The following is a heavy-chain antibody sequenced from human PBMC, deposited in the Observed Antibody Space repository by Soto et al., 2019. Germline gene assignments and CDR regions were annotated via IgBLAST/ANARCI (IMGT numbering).Heavy chain of an antibody. D-gene: IGHD2-15*01. Sequence: QVQLVQSGAEVKKPGSSVRVSCTASGGTFSSDSVSWVRQARGEGLEWMGGIIPMFGTPTYSEKFQGRITITADQSASTVKLELRTMRSEDTALYFCAREGCSEGPVDTYGDADNWFDPWGPGTQVTVSS. CDR3: AREGCSEGPVDTYGDADNWFDP. J-gene: IGHJ5*02. CDR2: IIPMFGTP. V-gene: IGHV1-69*01. CDR1: GGTFSSDS.